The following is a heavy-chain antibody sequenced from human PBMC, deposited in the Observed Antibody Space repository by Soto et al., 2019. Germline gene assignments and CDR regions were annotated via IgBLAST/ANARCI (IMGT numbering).Heavy chain of an antibody. V-gene: IGHV2-5*01. J-gene: IGHJ4*02. D-gene: IGHD3-22*01. CDR3: AHRGYYDSSGYYPLDY. CDR2: IYWNDDK. CDR1: GFSLSTSGVG. Sequence: SSPTLVNPTQPLTLTRTFSGFSLSTSGVGVGWIRQPPGKALEWLALIYWNDDKRYSPSLKSRLTITKDTSKNQVVLTMTNMDPVDTATYYCAHRGYYDSSGYYPLDYWGQGTLVTVSS.